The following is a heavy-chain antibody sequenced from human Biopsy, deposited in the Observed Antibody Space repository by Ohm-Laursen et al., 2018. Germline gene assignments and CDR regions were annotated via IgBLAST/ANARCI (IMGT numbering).Heavy chain of an antibody. Sequence: SLRLSCAASGFTFSSYDMHWVRQAPGKGLEWVSGISWNSNNIVYADSVKGRFTISRDNARNSLYLQIKSLRTGDTAFYYCAKDTFADLRGPSGWYGVDYWGQGTMVTVSS. CDR1: GFTFSSYD. D-gene: IGHD6-19*01. J-gene: IGHJ4*02. CDR2: ISWNSNNI. CDR3: AKDTFADLRGPSGWYGVDY. V-gene: IGHV3-9*01.